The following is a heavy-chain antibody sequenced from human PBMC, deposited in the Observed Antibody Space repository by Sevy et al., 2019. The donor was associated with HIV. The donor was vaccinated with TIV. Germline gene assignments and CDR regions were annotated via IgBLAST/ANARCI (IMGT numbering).Heavy chain of an antibody. CDR2: LSFVCGKI. CDR1: GFDFSIYS. Sequence: GGSLRLSCAASGFDFSIYSMSWVRQAPGKGLEWVSTLSFVCGKINYGDSVKGRFTISRDNSKRPVYLQMNNMRVEDRAVYYCAREGCTKPHDYWGQGTLVTVSS. V-gene: IGHV3-23*01. J-gene: IGHJ4*02. CDR3: AREGCTKPHDY. D-gene: IGHD2-8*01.